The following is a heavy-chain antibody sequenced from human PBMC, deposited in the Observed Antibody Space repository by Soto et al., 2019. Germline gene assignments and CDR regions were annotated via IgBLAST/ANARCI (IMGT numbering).Heavy chain of an antibody. V-gene: IGHV3-11*01. CDR3: ARARLEYSSSSGDFYFDY. D-gene: IGHD6-6*01. CDR1: GFTFSDYY. CDR2: ISSSGSTI. J-gene: IGHJ4*02. Sequence: QVQLVESGGGLVKPGGSLRLSCAASGFTFSDYYMSWIRQAPGKGLEWVSYISSSGSTIYYADSVKGRFTISRDNAKNSLYLQMNRLRAEDTAVYYCARARLEYSSSSGDFYFDYWGQGTLVTVSS.